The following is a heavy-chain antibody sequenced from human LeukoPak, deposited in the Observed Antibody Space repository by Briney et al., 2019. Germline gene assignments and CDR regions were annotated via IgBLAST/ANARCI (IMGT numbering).Heavy chain of an antibody. CDR1: GYTFTSYA. CDR2: INAGNGNT. J-gene: IGHJ4*02. V-gene: IGHV1-3*01. D-gene: IGHD6-19*01. CDR3: ARDERGIAVAAAFDY. Sequence: ASVKVSCKASGYTFTSYAMHWVRQAPGQRLEWMGWINAGNGNTKYSQKFQGRVTMTTDTSTSTAYMELRSLRSDDTAVYYCARDERGIAVAAAFDYWGQGTLVTVSS.